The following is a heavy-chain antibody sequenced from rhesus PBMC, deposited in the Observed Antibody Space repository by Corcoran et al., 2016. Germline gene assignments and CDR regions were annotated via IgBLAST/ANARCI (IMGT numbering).Heavy chain of an antibody. V-gene: IGHV2-95*01. Sequence: QVTLKESGPALVKPTQTLTLTCTFSGFSISTTGTGVGWIRQPPGKALECLASIYWNDSKYYSTSLKSMLTISKDTSKNQVVLTMTNMDPVDTATYYGAREKWVQFDFDYWGQGVLVTVSS. CDR1: GFSISTTGTG. J-gene: IGHJ4*01. CDR2: IYWNDSK. D-gene: IGHD5-24*01. CDR3: AREKWVQFDFDY.